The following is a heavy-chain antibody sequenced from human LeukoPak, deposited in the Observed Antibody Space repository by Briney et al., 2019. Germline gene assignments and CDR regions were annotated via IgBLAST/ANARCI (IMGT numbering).Heavy chain of an antibody. Sequence: PSETLSLTCTVSGGSLSSYYWSWIRQPPGKGLEWIGYIYYSGSTNYNPSLKSRVTISVDTSKNQFSLKLSSVTAADTAVYYCARVSQWELRWDVWGKGTTVTVSS. CDR1: GGSLSSYY. J-gene: IGHJ6*04. V-gene: IGHV4-59*01. D-gene: IGHD1-26*01. CDR2: IYYSGST. CDR3: ARVSQWELRWDV.